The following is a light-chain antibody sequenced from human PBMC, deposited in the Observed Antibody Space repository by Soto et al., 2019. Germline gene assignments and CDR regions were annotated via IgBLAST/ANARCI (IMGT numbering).Light chain of an antibody. Sequence: QSVLTQPPSASGTPGQRFTISCSGSSSNIGSNYVYWYQQLPGTAPKLLIYRNNQRPSGVPDRFSGSKSGTSASLAISGLRSEDEADYYCAAWDDSLRGYVFGTGTKLTVL. CDR1: SSNIGSNY. CDR2: RNN. J-gene: IGLJ1*01. V-gene: IGLV1-47*01. CDR3: AAWDDSLRGYV.